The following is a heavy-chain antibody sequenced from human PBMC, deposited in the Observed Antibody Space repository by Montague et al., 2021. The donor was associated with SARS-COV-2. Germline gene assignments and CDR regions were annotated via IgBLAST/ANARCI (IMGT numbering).Heavy chain of an antibody. J-gene: IGHJ4*02. Sequence: SETLSLTCAVYRGSFHTFSWGWIRQSPEKGLEWIGEIDHRGNTNYNPSLKSRVTISVDTSKNQFSLNLTSVTAADTAIYYCARGTRVVGITPGFRYWGQGTQVAVSS. D-gene: IGHD2-21*01. CDR3: ARGTRVVGITPGFRY. V-gene: IGHV4-34*01. CDR1: RGSFHTFS. CDR2: IDHRGNT.